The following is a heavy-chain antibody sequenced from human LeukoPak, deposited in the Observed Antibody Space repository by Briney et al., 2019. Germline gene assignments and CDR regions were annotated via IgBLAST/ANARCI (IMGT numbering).Heavy chain of an antibody. CDR2: SYPGDSDT. V-gene: IGHV5-51*01. CDR1: GYGFTSYC. CDR3: DRSGAYSSTWED. J-gene: IGHJ4*02. D-gene: IGHD6-13*01. Sequence: GESLQISFHGFGYGFTSYCIGWVRHVPGRGRGWRGISYPGDSDTRYSPSFQGQVTISADKSITTAYLQWSSLRASDTALYYCDRSGAYSSTWEDWGQGTLVTVSS.